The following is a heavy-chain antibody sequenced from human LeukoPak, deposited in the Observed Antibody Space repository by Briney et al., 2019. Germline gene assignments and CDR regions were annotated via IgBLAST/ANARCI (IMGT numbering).Heavy chain of an antibody. V-gene: IGHV1-2*06. CDR2: INPNSGGT. D-gene: IGHD4-23*01. Sequence: ASVKVSCKASGYTFTGYYMHWVRQAPGQGLEWMGRINPNSGGTNYAQKFQGRVTMTRDTSIRTAYMELSRLRSDDTAVYYCACGNSHSYYYYGMDVWGQGTTVTVSS. CDR1: GYTFTGYY. CDR3: ACGNSHSYYYYGMDV. J-gene: IGHJ6*02.